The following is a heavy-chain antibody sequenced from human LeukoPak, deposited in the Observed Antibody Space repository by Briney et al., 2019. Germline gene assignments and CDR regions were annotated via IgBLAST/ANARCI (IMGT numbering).Heavy chain of an antibody. J-gene: IGHJ5*02. CDR2: IIPIFGTA. CDR3: ARTEQQLFGWFDP. CDR1: GGTFSSYA. Sequence: GASVKVSCKASGGTFSSYAISWVRQAPGQGLEWMGGIIPIFGTANYAQKFQGRVTITADKSTSTAYMELSSLRSEDTAVYYCARTEQQLFGWFDPWGQGTLVTVSS. D-gene: IGHD6-13*01. V-gene: IGHV1-69*06.